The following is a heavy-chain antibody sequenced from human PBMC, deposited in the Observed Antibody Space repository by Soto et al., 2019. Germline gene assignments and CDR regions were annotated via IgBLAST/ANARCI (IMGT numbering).Heavy chain of an antibody. V-gene: IGHV5-10-1*01. CDR3: ARIVVVPAAIIRFGMDV. J-gene: IGHJ6*02. CDR1: GYSFTSYW. D-gene: IGHD2-2*01. Sequence: LGESLKISCKGSGYSFTSYWISWVRQMPGKGLEWMGRIDPSDSYTNYSPSFQGHVTISADKSISTAYLQWSSLKASDTAVYYCARIVVVPAAIIRFGMDVWGQGTTVTVSS. CDR2: IDPSDSYT.